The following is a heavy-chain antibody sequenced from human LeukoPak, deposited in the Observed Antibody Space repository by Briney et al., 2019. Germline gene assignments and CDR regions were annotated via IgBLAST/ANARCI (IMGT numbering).Heavy chain of an antibody. D-gene: IGHD6-6*01. Sequence: SETLSLTCAVYGGSFSGYYWSWIRQPPGKGLEWIGEINHSGSTNYNPSLKSRVTISVDTSKNQFSLKLSSVTAADTAVYYCARNVKGAARIDYWGQGTLVTVSS. CDR3: ARNVKGAARIDY. CDR2: INHSGST. J-gene: IGHJ4*02. CDR1: GGSFSGYY. V-gene: IGHV4-34*01.